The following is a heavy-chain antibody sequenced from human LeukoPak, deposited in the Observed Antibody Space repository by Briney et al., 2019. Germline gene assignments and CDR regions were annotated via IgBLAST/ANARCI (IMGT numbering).Heavy chain of an antibody. V-gene: IGHV1-69*04. D-gene: IGHD3-9*01. CDR1: GGTFSSYA. J-gene: IGHJ4*02. Sequence: SVKVSCKASGGTFSSYATSWVRQAPGQGLEWMGRIIPILGIANYAQKFQGRVTITADKSTSTAYMELSSLRSEDTAVYYCATDAGPVLRYFDWLAPFDYWGQGTLVTVSS. CDR3: ATDAGPVLRYFDWLAPFDY. CDR2: IIPILGIA.